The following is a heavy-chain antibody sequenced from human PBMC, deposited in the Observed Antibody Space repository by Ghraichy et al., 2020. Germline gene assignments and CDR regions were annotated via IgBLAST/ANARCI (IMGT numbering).Heavy chain of an antibody. CDR1: GASISSSRFY. CDR3: ARLYSSGWYYLDY. J-gene: IGHJ4*02. Sequence: GSLSLTCTVSGASISSSRFYWGWIRQPPGKGLEWIGSIYYSGSTYYNPSLKSRVTISVDTSKNQFSLKLSSVTAADTAVYYCARLYSSGWYYLDYWGQGTLITVSS. D-gene: IGHD6-19*01. CDR2: IYYSGST. V-gene: IGHV4-39*01.